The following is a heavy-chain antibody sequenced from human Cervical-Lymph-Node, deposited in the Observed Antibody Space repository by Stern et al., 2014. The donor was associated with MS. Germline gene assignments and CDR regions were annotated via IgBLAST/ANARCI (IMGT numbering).Heavy chain of an antibody. CDR1: GYSFTSYW. Sequence: VQLGQSGAEVKKPGESLKISCKGSGYSFTSYWIGWVRQMPGKGLEWMGSIYPGDSDTRYSPSFQGQVTISADKSISTAYLQWSSLKASDTAMYYCARSRYCSGGSCADDAFDIWGQGTMVTVSS. D-gene: IGHD2-15*01. CDR3: ARSRYCSGGSCADDAFDI. CDR2: IYPGDSDT. J-gene: IGHJ3*02. V-gene: IGHV5-51*01.